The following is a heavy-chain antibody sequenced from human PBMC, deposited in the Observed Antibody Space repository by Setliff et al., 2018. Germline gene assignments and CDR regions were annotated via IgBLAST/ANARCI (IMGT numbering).Heavy chain of an antibody. Sequence: PGGSLRLSCAASGFTFSSYWMSWVRQAPGKGLEYVSAISSNGGSTSYADSVKGRFTISRDIAENSLYLRMNGLRAEDTAFYYCARDFGGWNLYYFDFRGQGTLVTVPS. V-gene: IGHV3-64*04. CDR2: ISSNGGST. D-gene: IGHD6-19*01. J-gene: IGHJ4*02. CDR1: GFTFSSYW. CDR3: ARDFGGWNLYYFDF.